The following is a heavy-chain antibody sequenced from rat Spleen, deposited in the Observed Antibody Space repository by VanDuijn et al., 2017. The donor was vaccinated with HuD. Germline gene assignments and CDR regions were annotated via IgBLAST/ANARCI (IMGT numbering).Heavy chain of an antibody. D-gene: IGHD4-3*01. CDR1: GFSLTSYG. J-gene: IGHJ2*01. V-gene: IGHV2-16*01. CDR3: ARKYNSGYYFDY. Sequence: QVQLKESGPGLVQPSQTLSLTCTVSGFSLTSYGVSWVRQPPGKGLEWIGAIWNGGNTDYNSTLKSRLSISRDTSKSQVFLKMNSLQTEDTAMYFCARKYNSGYYFDYWGQGVMVTVPS. CDR2: IWNGGNT.